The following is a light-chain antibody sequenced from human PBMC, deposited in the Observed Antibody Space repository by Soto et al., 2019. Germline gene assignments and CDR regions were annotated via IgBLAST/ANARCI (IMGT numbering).Light chain of an antibody. CDR1: SSNIGRNY. J-gene: IGLJ1*01. V-gene: IGLV1-47*01. CDR2: RNN. Sequence: QSVLTQPPSASGTPGQRVTISCSGSSSNIGRNYVYWYQQLPGTAPKLLIYRNNQRPSGVPDRFSGSKSGTSASLAISGLGSEDEADYYCAAWDDSLSGYVFGTGTKLTVL. CDR3: AAWDDSLSGYV.